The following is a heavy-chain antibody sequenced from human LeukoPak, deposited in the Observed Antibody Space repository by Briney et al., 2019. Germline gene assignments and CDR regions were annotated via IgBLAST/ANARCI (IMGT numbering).Heavy chain of an antibody. CDR1: GYTFTSHG. CDR2: ISPYSGNT. D-gene: IGHD3-9*01. V-gene: IGHV1-18*01. Sequence: DSVKVSCKASGYTFTSHGITWVRQAPGQGLEWLGWISPYSGNTNYVQKLQGRVTLTTDTSTSTAYMELRSLRSDDTALYYCAREGPDYDILTGHYFGMDVWGQGTTVSVSS. J-gene: IGHJ6*02. CDR3: AREGPDYDILTGHYFGMDV.